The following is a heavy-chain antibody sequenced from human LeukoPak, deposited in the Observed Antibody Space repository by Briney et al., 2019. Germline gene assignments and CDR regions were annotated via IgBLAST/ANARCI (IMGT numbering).Heavy chain of an antibody. CDR1: GYTFTSYY. D-gene: IGHD5-24*01. V-gene: IGHV1-46*01. CDR2: INPSGGST. Sequence: ASVKVSCKASGYTFTSYYVHWVRQPPGQGLEWMGIINPSGGSTTYTQKFQGRVIMTRDTSTSTVYLELSSLRSEDTAVYHCAREVITEMETGDAFDIWGQGTMVSVSS. CDR3: AREVITEMETGDAFDI. J-gene: IGHJ3*02.